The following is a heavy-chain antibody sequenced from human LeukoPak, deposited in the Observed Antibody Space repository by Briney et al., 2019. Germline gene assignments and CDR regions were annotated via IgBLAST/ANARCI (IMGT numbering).Heavy chain of an antibody. D-gene: IGHD3-10*01. CDR1: GFTVSVNY. Sequence: GGSLRLSCAASGFTVSVNYMSWVRQAPGKGLEWVSVIYRGGNTYYADSVKGRFTISRDNSKNTLYLQMNSLRAEDTAVYYCARGYGSTSYHYPFDIWGQGTMVTVSS. J-gene: IGHJ3*02. CDR3: ARGYGSTSYHYPFDI. V-gene: IGHV3-53*01. CDR2: IYRGGNT.